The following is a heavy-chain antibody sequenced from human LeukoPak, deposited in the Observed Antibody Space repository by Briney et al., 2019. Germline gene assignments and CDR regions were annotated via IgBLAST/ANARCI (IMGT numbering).Heavy chain of an antibody. CDR2: IYYSGST. J-gene: IGHJ4*02. V-gene: IGHV4-59*08. D-gene: IGHD5-12*01. CDR1: GGSISSYY. Sequence: SETLSLTCTVSGGSISSYYWSWIRQPPGKGLEWIGYIYYSGSTNYNPSLKSRVTISVDTSKNQFSLKLSSVTAADTAVYYCAASGYSGFSDYWGQGTLVTVSS. CDR3: AASGYSGFSDY.